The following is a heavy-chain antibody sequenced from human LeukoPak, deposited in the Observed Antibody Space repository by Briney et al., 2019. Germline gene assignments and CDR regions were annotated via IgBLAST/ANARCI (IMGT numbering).Heavy chain of an antibody. CDR2: IYYTGST. CDR1: GGSICSYY. V-gene: IGHV4-59*12. Sequence: SETLSLTCTVSGGSICSYYWSWIRQPPGKGLEWIGYIYYTGSTNYNPSLKSRVTISVDTSKNQFSLKLSSVTAADTAVYYCARAPGRYCSSTSCYYPDYWGQGTLVTVSS. CDR3: ARAPGRYCSSTSCYYPDY. D-gene: IGHD2-2*01. J-gene: IGHJ4*02.